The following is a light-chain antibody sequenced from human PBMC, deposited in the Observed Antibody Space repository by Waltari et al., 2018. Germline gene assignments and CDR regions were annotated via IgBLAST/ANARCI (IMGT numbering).Light chain of an antibody. CDR2: GAY. Sequence: DIQMTQSPSSLAASVGDSVAITCRADQSIANYFSWYQQKPGQAPRLLIYGAYNLQAGVPSRFSGSGSWADFTLTISSRQREDFATYYCQQGYSGPLTFGQGTKVEIK. J-gene: IGKJ1*01. CDR3: QQGYSGPLT. V-gene: IGKV1-39*01. CDR1: QSIANY.